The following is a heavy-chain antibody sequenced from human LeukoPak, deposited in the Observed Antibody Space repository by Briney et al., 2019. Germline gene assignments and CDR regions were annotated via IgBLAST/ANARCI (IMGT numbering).Heavy chain of an antibody. D-gene: IGHD3-10*01. Sequence: TLSLTCTVSGGSISSGGYYWSWIRQHPGKGLEWIGYIYYSGSTYYNPSLKSRVTISVDTSKNQFPLKLSSVTAADTAVYYCARSPSTYYYGSGSYYWKGFFDYWGQGTLVTVSS. CDR2: IYYSGST. CDR3: ARSPSTYYYGSGSYYWKGFFDY. V-gene: IGHV4-31*03. J-gene: IGHJ4*02. CDR1: GGSISSGGYY.